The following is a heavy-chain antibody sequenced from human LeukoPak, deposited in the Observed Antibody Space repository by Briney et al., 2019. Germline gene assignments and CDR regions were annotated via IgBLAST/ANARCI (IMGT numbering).Heavy chain of an antibody. CDR2: IAYDGSNK. Sequence: QTGGSLRLSCAASGFTFSSYAMHWVRQAPGKGLEWVAVIAYDGSNKYYADSVKGRFTISRDNSKNTLYLQMNSLRAEDTAVYYCARAGYSSSWTDFDYWGQGTLVTVSS. J-gene: IGHJ4*02. CDR3: ARAGYSSSWTDFDY. V-gene: IGHV3-30*04. D-gene: IGHD6-13*01. CDR1: GFTFSSYA.